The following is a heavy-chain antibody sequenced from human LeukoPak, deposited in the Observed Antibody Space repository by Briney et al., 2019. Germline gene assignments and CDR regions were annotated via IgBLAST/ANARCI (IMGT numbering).Heavy chain of an antibody. D-gene: IGHD6-19*01. CDR1: GFTFSSYS. Sequence: GGSLRLSCAASGFTFSSYSMNWVRQAPGKGLEWVAVISYDGRNKYYADSVKGRFTISRDNSKNTLYLQMNSLRAEDTALYYCANKGSSGWRFDYWGQGTLVTVSS. CDR2: ISYDGRNK. J-gene: IGHJ4*02. CDR3: ANKGSSGWRFDY. V-gene: IGHV3-30*18.